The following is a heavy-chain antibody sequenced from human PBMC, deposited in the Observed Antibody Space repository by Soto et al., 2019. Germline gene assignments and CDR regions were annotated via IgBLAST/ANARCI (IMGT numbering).Heavy chain of an antibody. CDR1: GYSFPSLD. CDR3: ARGVTAGVDY. J-gene: IGHJ4*02. V-gene: IGHV1-8*01. CDR2: MQPRDGRT. D-gene: IGHD1-26*01. Sequence: QVQLVQSGAEVREPGXSVKVSCKASGYSFPSLDINWVRQTTGQGLEWMGWMQPRDGRTGYAQKFQGRVTMTRDTPINTAYMELSSLTSDDTAFYYCARGVTAGVDYWGQGTLVTVSS.